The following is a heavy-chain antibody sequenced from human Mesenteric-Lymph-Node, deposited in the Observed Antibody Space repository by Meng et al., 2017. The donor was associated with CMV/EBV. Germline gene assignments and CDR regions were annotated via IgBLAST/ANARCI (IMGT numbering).Heavy chain of an antibody. Sequence: GESLMISCAASGFTFSSYWMSWVRQAPGKGLEWVANIKQDGSEKYYVDSVKGRFTISRDNAKNSLYLQMNSLTAEDTAIYYCSRRLGGLTGDLSGDCWGQGTLVTVSS. CDR2: IKQDGSEK. CDR1: GFTFSSYW. D-gene: IGHD7-27*01. CDR3: SRRLGGLTGDLSGDC. V-gene: IGHV3-7*01. J-gene: IGHJ4*02.